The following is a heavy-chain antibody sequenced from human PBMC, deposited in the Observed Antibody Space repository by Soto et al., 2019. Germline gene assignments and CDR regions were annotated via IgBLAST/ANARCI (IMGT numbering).Heavy chain of an antibody. Sequence: SETLSLTCAVYGGSFSGYYWSWIRQPPGKGLEWIGEINHSGSTNYNPSRKGRVTISLDTSKNQFSLKLSSGTAADTAVYYCARAGFGGYYGMDVWGQGTTVTVSS. V-gene: IGHV4-34*01. J-gene: IGHJ6*02. D-gene: IGHD2-15*01. CDR2: INHSGST. CDR1: GGSFSGYY. CDR3: ARAGFGGYYGMDV.